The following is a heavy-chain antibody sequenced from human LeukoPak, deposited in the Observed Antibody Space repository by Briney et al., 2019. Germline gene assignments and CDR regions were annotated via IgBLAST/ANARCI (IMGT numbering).Heavy chain of an antibody. D-gene: IGHD5-18*01. CDR1: GFTFSSYA. J-gene: IGHJ4*02. CDR3: ARDRSYGSFDF. Sequence: GGSLRLSCAASGFTFSSYAMTWVRQAPGKGLEWVANIKQDGSEKYYVDSVKGRFTISRDNAKNALYLQMNSLTVEDTALYHCARDRSYGSFDFWGQGTLVTVSS. CDR2: IKQDGSEK. V-gene: IGHV3-7*03.